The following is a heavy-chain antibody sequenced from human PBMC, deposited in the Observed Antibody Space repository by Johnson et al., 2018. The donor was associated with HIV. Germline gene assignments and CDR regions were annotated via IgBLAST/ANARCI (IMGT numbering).Heavy chain of an antibody. D-gene: IGHD1-26*01. J-gene: IGHJ3*02. Sequence: EVQLVESGGGLVKPGGSLRLSCAASGFTFSNYAMHWVRQAPGKGLEYVSAITSNGGSTYYANSVKGRFIISRDNSKNTLYLQMGSLRVEDMAVYYCARALRYSGSLWAFDIWGQGTMVTVSS. CDR2: ITSNGGST. V-gene: IGHV3-64*01. CDR1: GFTFSNYA. CDR3: ARALRYSGSLWAFDI.